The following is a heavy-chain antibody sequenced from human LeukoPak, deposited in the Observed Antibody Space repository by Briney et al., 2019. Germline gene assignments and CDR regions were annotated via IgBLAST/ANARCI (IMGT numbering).Heavy chain of an antibody. J-gene: IGHJ3*02. D-gene: IGHD3-9*01. Sequence: SETLSLTCTVSGGSISTNDYFWSWIRQSPEKGLEWIGYIHYSGITKSNPSLESRLTLSVDTSKNQLSLRLTSVTAADTAVYYCARGLTYYDILTGPAPDAFDIWGQGTMVTVSS. V-gene: IGHV4-30-4*01. CDR3: ARGLTYYDILTGPAPDAFDI. CDR2: IHYSGIT. CDR1: GGSISTNDYF.